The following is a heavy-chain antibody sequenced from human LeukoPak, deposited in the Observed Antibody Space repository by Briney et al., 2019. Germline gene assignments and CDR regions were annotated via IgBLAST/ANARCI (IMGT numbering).Heavy chain of an antibody. D-gene: IGHD2-15*01. CDR2: INPSGGST. Sequence: ASVKVSCKASGYTFTSYYMHWVRQAPGQGLEWMGIINPSGGSTSYAQKFQGRVTMTRDTSTSTVYMELSSLRSEDTAVYYCARETIVVVVAATLKFFDYWGQGTLVTASS. CDR3: ARETIVVVVAATLKFFDY. V-gene: IGHV1-46*01. J-gene: IGHJ4*02. CDR1: GYTFTSYY.